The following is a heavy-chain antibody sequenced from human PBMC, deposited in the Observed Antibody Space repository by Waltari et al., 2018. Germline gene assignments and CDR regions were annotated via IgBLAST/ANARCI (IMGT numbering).Heavy chain of an antibody. J-gene: IGHJ5*02. D-gene: IGHD3-3*01. CDR3: TRGGNYDFWSHRPFVDP. V-gene: IGHV4-34*01. CDR1: GASFSAYY. Sequence: QVQLQQWGAGLLKPSETLSLTCSVSGASFSAYYWGWVRHVPGKGLEWIGQIRHPGNTTYTPSLRSRVAISIDTSRNQFSLRVFSVTAADTGLYFCTRGGNYDFWSHRPFVDPWGQGTQVAVSS. CDR2: IRHPGNT.